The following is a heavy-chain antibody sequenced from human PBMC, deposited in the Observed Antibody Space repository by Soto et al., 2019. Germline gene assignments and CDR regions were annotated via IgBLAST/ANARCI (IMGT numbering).Heavy chain of an antibody. CDR1: GGSISSYY. CDR3: ARDHGGSDNWFDP. J-gene: IGHJ5*02. Sequence: SETLSLTCAVSGGSISSYYWSWIRQPPGKGLEWIGYIYYSGSTNYNPSLKSRVTISVDTSKNQFSLKLSSVTAADTAVYYCARDHGGSDNWFDPWGQGALVTVSS. CDR2: IYYSGST. V-gene: IGHV4-59*01. D-gene: IGHD6-25*01.